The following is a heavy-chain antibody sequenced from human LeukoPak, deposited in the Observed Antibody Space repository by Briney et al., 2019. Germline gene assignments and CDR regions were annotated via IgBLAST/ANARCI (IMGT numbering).Heavy chain of an antibody. V-gene: IGHV1-2*02. J-gene: IGHJ4*02. D-gene: IGHD6-19*01. CDR2: INPNSGGT. CDR3: ARERVVPVAGSPTFGY. Sequence: ASVKVSCKASGYTFTGYYMHWVRQAPGQGLEWMRWINPNSGGTNYAQKFQGRVTMTRDTSISTAYMELSRLRSDDTAVYYCARERVVPVAGSPTFGYWGQGTLVTVSS. CDR1: GYTFTGYY.